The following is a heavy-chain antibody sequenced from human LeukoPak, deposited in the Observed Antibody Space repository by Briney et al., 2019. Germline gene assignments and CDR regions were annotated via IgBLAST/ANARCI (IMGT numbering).Heavy chain of an antibody. CDR1: GFTFSSYA. CDR3: AKDLTYYYGLGSSTNAFDI. D-gene: IGHD3-10*01. CDR2: ISGSGDYT. V-gene: IGHV3-23*01. Sequence: GGSLRLSCAASGFTFSSYAMSWVRQAPGKGLEWVSGISGSGDYTYYADSLKGRFTISRDNSKNTLYLQMNSLRAEDTAPYYCAKDLTYYYGLGSSTNAFDIWGQGTMVTVSS. J-gene: IGHJ3*02.